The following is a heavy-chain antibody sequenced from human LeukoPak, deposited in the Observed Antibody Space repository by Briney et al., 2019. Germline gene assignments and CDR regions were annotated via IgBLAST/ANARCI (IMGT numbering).Heavy chain of an antibody. CDR2: TNSGGSST. J-gene: IGHJ4*02. CDR3: AKQSYARSLGE. CDR1: GFTVSSNY. V-gene: IGHV3-66*04. Sequence: PGRSLRLSCAASGFTVSSNYMSWVRQAPGKGLEWISTTNSGGSSTDYAESVKGRFTISRDNSKNSLYLQMSSLRVDDTAMYYCAKQSYARSLGEGGPGTLVTVSS. D-gene: IGHD2-8*01.